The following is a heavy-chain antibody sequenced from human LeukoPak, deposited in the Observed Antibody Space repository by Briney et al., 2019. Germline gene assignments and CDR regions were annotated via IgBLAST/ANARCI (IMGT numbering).Heavy chain of an antibody. V-gene: IGHV3-43D*03. CDR3: AKGTSSWHEFDY. J-gene: IGHJ4*02. Sequence: GGSLRLSCAASGFTFDDYAMHWVRQTPGKGLEWVSLITWDGGSTYYADSVKGRFTISRDNTKNSLYLQMNSLRAEDTASYYCAKGTSSWHEFDYWGQGTLVTVSS. CDR2: ITWDGGST. D-gene: IGHD6-13*01. CDR1: GFTFDDYA.